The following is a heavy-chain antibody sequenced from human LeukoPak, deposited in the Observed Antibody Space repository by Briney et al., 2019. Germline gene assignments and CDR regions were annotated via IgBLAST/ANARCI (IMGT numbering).Heavy chain of an antibody. V-gene: IGHV3-30*18. J-gene: IGHJ4*02. CDR3: AKEAGYSYGFDY. CDR1: GFTFSSYG. Sequence: PGGSLRLSCAASGFTFSSYGMHWVRQAPGKGLEWVAVISYDGSNKYYADSVKGRCTISRDKSKNTVYLQMNSLRAEDTAVYYCAKEAGYSYGFDYWGQGTLVTVSS. D-gene: IGHD5-18*01. CDR2: ISYDGSNK.